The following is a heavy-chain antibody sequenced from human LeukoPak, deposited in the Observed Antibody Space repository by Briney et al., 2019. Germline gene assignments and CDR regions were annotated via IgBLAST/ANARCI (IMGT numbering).Heavy chain of an antibody. Sequence: SETLSLTCAVYGGSFSGYYWSWIRQPPGKGLEWIGEINHSGSTNYNPSLKSRVTISVDTSKNQFSLKLSSVTAADTAVYYCARGGLGSGYDILTGYEKRGFDYWGQGTLVTVSS. J-gene: IGHJ4*02. CDR2: INHSGST. V-gene: IGHV4-34*01. CDR1: GGSFSGYY. D-gene: IGHD3-9*01. CDR3: ARGGLGSGYDILTGYEKRGFDY.